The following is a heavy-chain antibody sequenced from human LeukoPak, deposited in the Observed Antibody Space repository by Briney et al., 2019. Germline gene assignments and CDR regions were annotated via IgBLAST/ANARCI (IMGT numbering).Heavy chain of an antibody. CDR3: AKDPGLTTVIMYYFAY. D-gene: IGHD4-11*01. V-gene: IGHV3-30*18. CDR2: ISYDGSNK. CDR1: GFTFSNYG. J-gene: IGHJ4*02. Sequence: TGGSLRLSCAASGFTFSNYGMHWVRQAPGKGLEWVAVISYDGSNKYYADSVKGRFTISRDNFKNTLYLQMNSLRAEDTAVYYCAKDPGLTTVIMYYFAYWGQGTLVTVSS.